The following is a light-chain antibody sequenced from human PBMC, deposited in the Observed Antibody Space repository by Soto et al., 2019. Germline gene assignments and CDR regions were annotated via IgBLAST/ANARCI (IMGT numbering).Light chain of an antibody. CDR1: QSVSSY. CDR3: QQRNYWPIT. V-gene: IGKV3-11*01. J-gene: IGKJ5*01. Sequence: EIVVTQSPATLSGSPGERATLSCRASQSVSSYLAWYQHKPGQAPRHLIYDTSNRATGIPARFSGSGSGTDFTLTISSLEPEDFAVYYCQQRNYWPITFGQGTRLEIK. CDR2: DTS.